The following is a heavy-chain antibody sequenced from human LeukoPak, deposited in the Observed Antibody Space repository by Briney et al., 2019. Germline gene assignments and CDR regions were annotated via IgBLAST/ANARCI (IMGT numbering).Heavy chain of an antibody. CDR1: GFTFSSYG. Sequence: GGSLRLSCAASGFTFSSYGMHWVRQAPGKGLEWVAVISYDGSNKYYADSVKGRFTISRDNSKNTLYLQMNSLRAEDTAVYYCSRASGVNWNDHYFDSWGQGTLVTVSS. D-gene: IGHD1-1*01. CDR3: SRASGVNWNDHYFDS. V-gene: IGHV3-30*03. J-gene: IGHJ4*02. CDR2: ISYDGSNK.